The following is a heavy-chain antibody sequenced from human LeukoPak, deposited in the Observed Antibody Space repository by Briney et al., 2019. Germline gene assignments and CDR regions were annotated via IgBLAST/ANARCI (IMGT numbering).Heavy chain of an antibody. Sequence: SETLSLTCAVYGASFSGYYWSWIRQPPGKGLEWIGEINHSGGTNYNPSLKSRVTISVDTSKNQFSLKLSSVTAADTAVYYCARGRITMVRGVRCDYGGQGTLVTVSS. V-gene: IGHV4-34*01. CDR2: INHSGGT. CDR1: GASFSGYY. CDR3: ARGRITMVRGVRCDY. D-gene: IGHD3-10*01. J-gene: IGHJ4*02.